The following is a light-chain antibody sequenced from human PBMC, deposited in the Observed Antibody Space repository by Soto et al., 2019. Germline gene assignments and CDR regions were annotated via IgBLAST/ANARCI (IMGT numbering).Light chain of an antibody. Sequence: QSALTQPASVSGSPGQSITISCTGTSSDIGGQNYVSWYQHYPGKAPKLIIYDVSKRPSGVSDRFSGSKSGNTASLTLSGLQAEDEAEYYCSSYTGSSTLWVFGTGTKLTVL. CDR3: SSYTGSSTLWV. J-gene: IGLJ1*01. CDR1: SSDIGGQNY. CDR2: DVS. V-gene: IGLV2-14*03.